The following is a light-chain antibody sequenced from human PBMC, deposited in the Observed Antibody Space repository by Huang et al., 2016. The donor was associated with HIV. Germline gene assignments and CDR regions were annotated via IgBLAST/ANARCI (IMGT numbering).Light chain of an antibody. Sequence: DIEMTQSQPSLSASIGDRVTLTCRASHAISTFLACYQQKPGSPPKLLIYGASIVQTGVPSRFSGSGSGTDFTLTINSLQPEDVANYYCQKYDSAPRTFGQGTKVEVK. V-gene: IGKV1-27*01. CDR1: HAISTF. CDR2: GAS. CDR3: QKYDSAPRT. J-gene: IGKJ1*01.